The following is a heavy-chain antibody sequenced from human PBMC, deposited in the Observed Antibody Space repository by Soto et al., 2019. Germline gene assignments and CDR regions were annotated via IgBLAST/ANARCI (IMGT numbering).Heavy chain of an antibody. D-gene: IGHD2-2*01. CDR2: IYYSGST. V-gene: IGHV4-39*01. Sequence: PSETLSLTCTVSGGSISSSSYYWGWIRQPPGKGLEWIGSIYYSGSTYYNPSLKSRVTISVDTSKNQFSLKLSSVTAADTAVYYCAKVGVVPAATFDYWGQGTLVTVS. J-gene: IGHJ4*02. CDR3: AKVGVVPAATFDY. CDR1: GGSISSSSYY.